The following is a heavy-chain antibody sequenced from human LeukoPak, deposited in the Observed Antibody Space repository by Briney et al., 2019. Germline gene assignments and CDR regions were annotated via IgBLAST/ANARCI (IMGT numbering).Heavy chain of an antibody. D-gene: IGHD1-26*01. V-gene: IGHV3-21*01. CDR1: GFTFSSYS. Sequence: GGSLRLSCAASGFTFSSYSMNWVRQAPGKGLEWVSSISSSSSYIYYADSVKGRFTISRDNAKNSLYLQMNSLRAEDTAVYYCARDTPIVGATVDYWGQGTLVTVSS. J-gene: IGHJ4*02. CDR2: ISSSSSYI. CDR3: ARDTPIVGATVDY.